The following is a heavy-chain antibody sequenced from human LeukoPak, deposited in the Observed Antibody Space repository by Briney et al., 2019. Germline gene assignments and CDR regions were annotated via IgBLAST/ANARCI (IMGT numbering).Heavy chain of an antibody. D-gene: IGHD5-18*01. CDR2: INPNSGGT. J-gene: IGHJ4*02. V-gene: IGHV1-2*02. CDR3: AREKFPGYSYGVDY. CDR1: GYTFTGYY. Sequence: VASVKVSCKASGYTFTGYYMHWVRQAPGQGLEWMGWINPNSGGTNYAQKFQGRVTMTRDTSISTAYMELSRLRSDDTAVYYCAREKFPGYSYGVDYWGQGTLVTVSS.